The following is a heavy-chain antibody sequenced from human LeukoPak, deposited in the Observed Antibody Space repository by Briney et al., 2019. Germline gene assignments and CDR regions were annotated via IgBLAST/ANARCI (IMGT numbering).Heavy chain of an antibody. Sequence: PGGSLRLSCAASGFTVSSNYMSWVRQAPGKGLEWVSVIYSGGSTYYADSVKGRFTISRDNSKNTLYLQMNSLRADDTAVYYCVREVGRSSGQWLADAFDIWGQGTMVTVSP. D-gene: IGHD6-19*01. CDR2: IYSGGST. CDR1: GFTVSSNY. V-gene: IGHV3-53*01. J-gene: IGHJ3*02. CDR3: VREVGRSSGQWLADAFDI.